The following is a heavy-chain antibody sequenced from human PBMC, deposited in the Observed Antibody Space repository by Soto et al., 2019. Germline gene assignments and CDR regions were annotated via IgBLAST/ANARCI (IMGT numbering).Heavy chain of an antibody. V-gene: IGHV4-39*01. CDR2: VYYSGST. CDR3: ARHPGYYDILTGYTTYYFDY. D-gene: IGHD3-9*01. Sequence: SETLSLTCTVSGGSISSISSYWGWIRQPPGKGLEWIGNVYYSGSTYSNPSLKSRLTISADTSKNQFSLKLSSVTAADTAVYYCARHPGYYDILTGYTTYYFDYWGQGILVTISS. J-gene: IGHJ4*02. CDR1: GGSISSISSY.